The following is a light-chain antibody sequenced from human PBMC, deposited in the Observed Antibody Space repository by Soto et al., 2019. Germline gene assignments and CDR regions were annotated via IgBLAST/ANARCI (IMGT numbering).Light chain of an antibody. J-gene: IGLJ2*01. V-gene: IGLV2-14*03. CDR1: SSDVGGYDY. CDR2: DVR. Sequence: QSALSQPASVSGSPGQAITISCTGTSSDVGGYDYVSWYQQHPGRAPKLMIFDVRSRPSGVTNRFSGSKSGNTASLTISGLQTEDKADYYCSSFTSRNVVIFGGGTKLTVL. CDR3: SSFTSRNVVI.